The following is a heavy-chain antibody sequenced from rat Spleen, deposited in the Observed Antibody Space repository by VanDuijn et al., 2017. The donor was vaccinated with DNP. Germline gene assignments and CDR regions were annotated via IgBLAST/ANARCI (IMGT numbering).Heavy chain of an antibody. Sequence: VQLQESGPGLVEPSQSLSLTCSVTDYSITSCCRWTWIRKFPGDKMEWIGHISYSGSTGYNPSLKSRISITRDTSKNQFFLHLNSVKTEDTATYYCARGNDGYFPNWYFDFWGPGTMVTVSS. D-gene: IGHD1-12*03. V-gene: IGHV3-1*01. CDR2: ISYSGST. J-gene: IGHJ1*01. CDR1: DYSITSCC. CDR3: ARGNDGYFPNWYFDF.